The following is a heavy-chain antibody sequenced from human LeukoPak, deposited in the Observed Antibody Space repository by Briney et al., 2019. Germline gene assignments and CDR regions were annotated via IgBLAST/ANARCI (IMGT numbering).Heavy chain of an antibody. CDR1: GYIFTDYW. CDR3: ARQSRDGSKSRGYYFDS. Sequence: GESLKISCQVSGYIFTDYWIGWVRQMPGKGLESMGILYPGDSDTTYSPSFQGQVTISADRSISTVYLQWRSLKASDTAMYYCARQSRDGSKSRGYYFDSWGKGTLVTVSS. J-gene: IGHJ4*02. CDR2: LYPGDSDT. V-gene: IGHV5-51*01. D-gene: IGHD3-10*01.